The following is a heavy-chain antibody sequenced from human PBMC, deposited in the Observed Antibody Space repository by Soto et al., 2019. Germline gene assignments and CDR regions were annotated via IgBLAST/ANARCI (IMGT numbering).Heavy chain of an antibody. J-gene: IGHJ4*02. CDR3: ARLLLPPSGWYY. CDR2: IYPGDPEI. D-gene: IGHD6-19*01. V-gene: IGHV5-51*01. CDR1: GYSFSIYW. Sequence: PGESLKISCKGSGYSFSIYWIGWVRQMPGKGLELMGIIYPGDPEIRYSPSFQGQVTISADKSINTAYLQWNSLKASDSAMYYCARLLLPPSGWYYWGQGTLVTVSS.